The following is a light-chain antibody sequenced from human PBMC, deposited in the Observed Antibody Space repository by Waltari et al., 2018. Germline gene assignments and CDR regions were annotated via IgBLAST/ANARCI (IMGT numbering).Light chain of an antibody. V-gene: IGKV1-33*01. CDR2: DNS. CDR3: QQYDSLPLT. J-gene: IGKJ4*01. CDR1: HDISNY. Sequence: DTEMTQSPSSLSASLGDRVTITCQARHDISNYLNLYQRKPGNAPKVLIDDNSNLERGSPSRFSGSRSGTHFTVTISSLQPEDIGTYYCQQYDSLPLTFGGGTKVEI.